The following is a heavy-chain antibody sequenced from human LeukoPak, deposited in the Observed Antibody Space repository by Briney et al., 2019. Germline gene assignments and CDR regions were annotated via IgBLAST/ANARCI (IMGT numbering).Heavy chain of an antibody. CDR3: AKVNYDILTGYPYFDY. Sequence: GGSLRLSCAASGFTFSSYAMSWVRQAPGKGLEWVSAISGSGGSTYYADSVKGRFTISRDNSKNTLYLQMNSLRAEDTAVYYCAKVNYDILTGYPYFDYWGQGTLVTVSS. D-gene: IGHD3-9*01. CDR1: GFTFSSYA. J-gene: IGHJ4*02. CDR2: ISGSGGST. V-gene: IGHV3-23*01.